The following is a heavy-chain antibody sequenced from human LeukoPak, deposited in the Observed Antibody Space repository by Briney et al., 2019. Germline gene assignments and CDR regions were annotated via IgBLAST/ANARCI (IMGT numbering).Heavy chain of an antibody. Sequence: ASVKVSCKASGYTFTGYYMHWVRQAPGQGLEWMGGIIPIFGTANYAQKFQGRVTITADESTSTAYMELSSLRSEDTAVYYCAREGGGKHLFFDYWGQGTLVTVSS. CDR3: AREGGGKHLFFDY. J-gene: IGHJ4*02. V-gene: IGHV1-69*13. CDR1: GYTFTGYY. CDR2: IIPIFGTA. D-gene: IGHD1-26*01.